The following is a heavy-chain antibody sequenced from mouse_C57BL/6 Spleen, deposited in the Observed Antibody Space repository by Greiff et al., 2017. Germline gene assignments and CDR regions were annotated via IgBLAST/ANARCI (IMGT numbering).Heavy chain of an antibody. J-gene: IGHJ4*01. CDR1: GYTFTSYG. CDR2: IYPRSGNT. V-gene: IGHV1-81*01. CDR3: ARERRDAMDY. Sequence: VQLQESGAELARPGASVKLSCKASGYTFTSYGISWVKQRTGQGLEWIGEIYPRSGNTYYNEKFKGKATLTADKSSSTAYMELRSLTSEDSAVYYCARERRDAMDYWGQGTSVTVSS.